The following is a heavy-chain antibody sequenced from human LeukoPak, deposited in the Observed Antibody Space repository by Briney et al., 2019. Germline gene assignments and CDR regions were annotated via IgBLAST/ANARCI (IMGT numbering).Heavy chain of an antibody. V-gene: IGHV4-61*02. J-gene: IGHJ5*02. CDR1: GGSISSSSYY. Sequence: KPSETLSLTCTVSGGSISSSSYYWGWIRQPAGKGLEWIGRIYTSGSTNYNPSLKSRVTISVDTSKNQFSLKLSSVTAADTAVYYCARDCVWGSYRSGFDPWGQGTLVTVSS. D-gene: IGHD3-16*02. CDR2: IYTSGST. CDR3: ARDCVWGSYRSGFDP.